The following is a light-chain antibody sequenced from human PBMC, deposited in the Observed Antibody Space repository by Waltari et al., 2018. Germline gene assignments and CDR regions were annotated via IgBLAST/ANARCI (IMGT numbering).Light chain of an antibody. CDR1: SGHSSNA. V-gene: IGLV4-69*01. CDR3: QTWGTGIWV. J-gene: IGLJ3*02. Sequence: QLVLTQSPSASASLGASVKITCPLSSGHSSNAVACHHQQPEKGPRYLMKVNSDGSHSKGDGIPDRFSGSSSGAERYLTISSLQSDDEADYYCQTWGTGIWVFGGGTRLTVL. CDR2: VNSDGSH.